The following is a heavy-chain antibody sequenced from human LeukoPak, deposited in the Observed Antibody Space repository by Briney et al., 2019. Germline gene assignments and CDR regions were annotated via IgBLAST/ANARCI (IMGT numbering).Heavy chain of an antibody. Sequence: SETRSLTCTVSGGSITGYYWGWIRQPPGEGLGWIGYIYHSGITKYNPSLKSRVTMSVDTSKNHFSLKLSSVTAADTAVYYCARDAVAGRVYYFDYWGQGILVTVSS. CDR1: GGSITGYY. CDR3: ARDAVAGRVYYFDY. D-gene: IGHD6-19*01. J-gene: IGHJ4*02. V-gene: IGHV4-59*01. CDR2: IYHSGIT.